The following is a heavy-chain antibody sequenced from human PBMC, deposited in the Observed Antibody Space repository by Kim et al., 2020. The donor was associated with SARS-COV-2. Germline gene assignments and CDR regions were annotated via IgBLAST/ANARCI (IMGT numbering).Heavy chain of an antibody. CDR3: AKDLPSPSRYIYGYFDY. CDR2: ISGNGSST. J-gene: IGHJ4*02. V-gene: IGHV3-23*01. CDR1: GFTFSSYA. Sequence: GGSLRLSCAASGFTFSSYAMTWVRQAPGKGLEWVSAISGNGSSTYYADSVKGRFTIFRDNSKNTLYLQMNSLRAEDTAVYYCAKDLPSPSRYIYGYFDYWGRGILVTVSS. D-gene: IGHD5-18*01.